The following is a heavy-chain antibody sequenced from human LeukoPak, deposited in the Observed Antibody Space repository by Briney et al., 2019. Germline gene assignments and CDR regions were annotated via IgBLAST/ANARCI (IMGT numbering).Heavy chain of an antibody. CDR2: IRYDGSNK. CDR3: AKEGDYYGSGSYRDAFDI. J-gene: IGHJ3*02. CDR1: GFTFSSYV. Sequence: GGSLRLSCAASGFTFSSYVMHWVRQAPGKGLEWVAFIRYDGSNKYYADSVKGRFTLSRDNFKNTLYLQMNSLRAEDTAVYYCAKEGDYYGSGSYRDAFDIWGQGTMVTVSS. D-gene: IGHD3-10*01. V-gene: IGHV3-30*02.